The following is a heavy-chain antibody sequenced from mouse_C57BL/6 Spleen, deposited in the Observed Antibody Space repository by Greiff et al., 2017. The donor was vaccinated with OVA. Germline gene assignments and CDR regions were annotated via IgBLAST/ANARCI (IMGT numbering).Heavy chain of an antibody. CDR2: INPNNGGT. J-gene: IGHJ2*01. CDR3: ARRGLRRGLDY. V-gene: IGHV1-26*01. Sequence: VQLQQSGPELVKPGASVKISCKASGYTFTDYYMNWVKQSHGKSLEWIGDINPNNGGTSYNQKFKGKATLTVDKSSSTAYMELRSLTSEDSAVYYCARRGLRRGLDYWGQGTTLTVSS. D-gene: IGHD2-4*01. CDR1: GYTFTDYY.